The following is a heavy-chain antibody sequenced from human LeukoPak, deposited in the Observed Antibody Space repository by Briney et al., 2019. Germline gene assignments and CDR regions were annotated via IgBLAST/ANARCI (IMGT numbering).Heavy chain of an antibody. CDR2: IYYSGST. CDR3: ARDPRPLAYYDSRGFDP. V-gene: IGHV4-59*01. CDR1: GGSISSYY. D-gene: IGHD3-22*01. J-gene: IGHJ5*02. Sequence: PSETLSLTCTVSGGSISSYYWSWIRQPPGKGLEWIGYIYYSGSTNYNPSLKSRVTISVDTSKNQFSLKLSSVTAADTAVYYCARDPRPLAYYDSRGFDPWGQGTLVTVSS.